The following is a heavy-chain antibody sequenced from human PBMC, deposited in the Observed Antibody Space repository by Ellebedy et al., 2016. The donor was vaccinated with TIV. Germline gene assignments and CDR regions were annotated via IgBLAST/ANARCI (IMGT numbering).Heavy chain of an antibody. CDR2: ISAYNGNT. Sequence: ASVKVSXKASGYTFTSYCISWVRQAPGQGLEWMGWISAYNGNTNYAQKLQGRVTMTTDASTSTAYMELRSLRSEDTAVYYCARGHSGSSWYRWFDPWGQGTLVTVSS. V-gene: IGHV1-18*01. J-gene: IGHJ5*02. CDR3: ARGHSGSSWYRWFDP. CDR1: GYTFTSYC. D-gene: IGHD6-13*01.